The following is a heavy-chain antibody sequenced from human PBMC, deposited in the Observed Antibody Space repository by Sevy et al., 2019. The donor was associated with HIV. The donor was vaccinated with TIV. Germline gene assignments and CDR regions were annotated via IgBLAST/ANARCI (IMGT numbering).Heavy chain of an antibody. D-gene: IGHD2-2*01. V-gene: IGHV3-48*03. CDR3: ARDCSSTTCLWGMDV. CDR2: ISSSGSSI. CDR1: GFTFSSYD. J-gene: IGHJ6*02. Sequence: GGSLRLSCAGSGFTFSSYDMNWVRQAPGKGLEWISKISSSGSSIYYADSVKGRFTIARDNAKNSLNLQMNSLRAEDTALYYCARDCSSTTCLWGMDVWGQGTTVTVSS.